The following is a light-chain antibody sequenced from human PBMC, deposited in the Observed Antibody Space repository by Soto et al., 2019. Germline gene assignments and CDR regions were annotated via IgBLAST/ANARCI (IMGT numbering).Light chain of an antibody. CDR1: SSNIGAGYD. CDR2: GNS. J-gene: IGLJ2*01. Sequence: QSVLTQPPSVSGALGQRVTISCTGSSSNIGAGYDVHWYQQLPGTAPKLLIYGNSNRPSGVPDRFSGSKSGTSASLAITGLQAEDEADYYCQCYDSSLSGVVFGGGTKLTVL. V-gene: IGLV1-40*01. CDR3: QCYDSSLSGVV.